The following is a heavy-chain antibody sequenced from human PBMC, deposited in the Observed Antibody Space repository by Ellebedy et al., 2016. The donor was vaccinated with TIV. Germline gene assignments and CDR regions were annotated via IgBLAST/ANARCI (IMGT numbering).Heavy chain of an antibody. CDR2: IKQDGSEK. Sequence: GESLKISCAASGFTFSSYWMTWVRQAPGKGLEWVANIKQDGSEKYYVDSVKGRFTISRDNAKNSLYLQMNSLRAEDTAVYYCARDRRDYPDYWGQGTLVTVSS. CDR3: ARDRRDYPDY. J-gene: IGHJ4*02. CDR1: GFTFSSYW. V-gene: IGHV3-7*01.